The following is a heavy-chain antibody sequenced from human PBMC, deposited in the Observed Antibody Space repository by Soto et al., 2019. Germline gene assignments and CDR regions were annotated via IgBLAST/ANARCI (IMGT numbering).Heavy chain of an antibody. V-gene: IGHV4-59*08. CDR2: IYYSGST. Sequence: SETLSLTCTVSGGSISSYYWSWIRQPPGRGLEWIGYIYYSGSTNYNPSLKSRVAISVDTSKNQFSLKLSSVTAADTAVYYCARGTGYYYMDFCGKGTTVTVAS. CDR1: GGSISSYY. D-gene: IGHD1-1*01. CDR3: ARGTGYYYMDF. J-gene: IGHJ6*03.